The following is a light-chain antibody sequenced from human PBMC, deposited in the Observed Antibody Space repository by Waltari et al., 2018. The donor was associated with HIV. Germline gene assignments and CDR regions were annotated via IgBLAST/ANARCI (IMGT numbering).Light chain of an antibody. V-gene: IGLV2-23*02. Sequence: QSALTHPPSVSGSFGPSITISCTAPSSEVGRFTLFSWYQHHPGKAPKLIIYEVYKRPSGVSNRFSGSKSGNTASLTVSGLQAEDEADYYCCSYAGSSIPFGGGTKLTVL. CDR2: EVY. CDR3: CSYAGSSIP. J-gene: IGLJ2*01. CDR1: SSEVGRFTL.